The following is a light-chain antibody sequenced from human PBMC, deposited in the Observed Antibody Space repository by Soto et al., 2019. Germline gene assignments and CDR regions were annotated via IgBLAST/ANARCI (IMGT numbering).Light chain of an antibody. V-gene: IGKV3-15*01. CDR2: GAS. CDR1: QSVSSN. CDR3: QQYNNWPPVT. Sequence: IVMTQSPATLYLSPGERATLSCRASQSVSSNLAWYQQKPGQAPRLLIYGASTRATGIPARFSGIGSGTEFTLTISSLQSADFAVYYCQQYNNWPPVTFCQGTKVDIK. J-gene: IGKJ1*01.